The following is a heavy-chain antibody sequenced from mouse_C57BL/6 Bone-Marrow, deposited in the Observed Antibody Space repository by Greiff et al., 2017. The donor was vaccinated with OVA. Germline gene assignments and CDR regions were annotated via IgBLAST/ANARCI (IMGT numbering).Heavy chain of an antibody. J-gene: IGHJ3*01. CDR1: GYTFTSYW. CDR3: AREEYYYGSSAWFAY. Sequence: QVQLQQPGAELVKPGASVKMSCKASGYTFTSYWITWVKQRPGQGLEWIGDIYPGSGSTNYNEKFKSQATLTVATSSSTAYMQLSSLTSEDSAVYYCAREEYYYGSSAWFAYWGQGTLVTVSA. D-gene: IGHD1-1*01. V-gene: IGHV1-55*01. CDR2: IYPGSGST.